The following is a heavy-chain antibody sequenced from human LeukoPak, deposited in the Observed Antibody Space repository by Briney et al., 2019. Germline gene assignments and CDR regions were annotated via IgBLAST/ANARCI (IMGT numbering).Heavy chain of an antibody. V-gene: IGHV3-15*01. Sequence: GGSLRLSCAASGFTFSNAWMSWVRQAPGEGLGWVGRIKSKTDGGTTAYAAPVKGRFTISRDDSKNTLYLQMNNLKPEDTAVYYCSCTIFGVVIRLGDYYYGMDVWGQGTTVTVSS. D-gene: IGHD3-3*01. CDR2: IKSKTDGGTT. CDR3: SCTIFGVVIRLGDYYYGMDV. CDR1: GFTFSNAW. J-gene: IGHJ6*02.